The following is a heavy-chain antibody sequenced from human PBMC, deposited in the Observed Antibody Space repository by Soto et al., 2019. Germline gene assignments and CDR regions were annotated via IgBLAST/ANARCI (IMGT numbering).Heavy chain of an antibody. V-gene: IGHV1-2*02. CDR3: ARDGYDFWSGYYDY. CDR2: INPNSGGT. J-gene: IGHJ4*02. CDR1: GYTFTGYY. D-gene: IGHD3-3*01. Sequence: ASVKVSCKASGYTFTGYYMHWVRQAPGQGLEWMGWINPNSGGTNYAQKFQGRVTMTRDTSISTAYMELSRLRSDDTAVYYCARDGYDFWSGYYDYWGQGTLVTVYS.